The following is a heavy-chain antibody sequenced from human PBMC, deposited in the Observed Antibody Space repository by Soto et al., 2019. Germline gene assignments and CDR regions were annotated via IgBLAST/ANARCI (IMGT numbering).Heavy chain of an antibody. V-gene: IGHV3-33*01. D-gene: IGHD6-19*01. CDR1: GFTFSNYG. CDR2: IWYDGSNK. J-gene: IGHJ4*02. Sequence: QVQLVESGGGVVQPGRSLRLSCAASGFTFSNYGMHWFRQAPGKGLEWVAVIWYDGSNKYYADSVKGRFTISRDNSKNTLYLQMNSLRAEDTAVYYGARDQDGYSSGYGDYWGQGTLVTVSS. CDR3: ARDQDGYSSGYGDY.